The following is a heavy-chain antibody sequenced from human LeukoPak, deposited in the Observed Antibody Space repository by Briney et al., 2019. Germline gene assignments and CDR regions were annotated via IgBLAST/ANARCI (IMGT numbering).Heavy chain of an antibody. J-gene: IGHJ6*02. CDR3: ARDYSNEYYYYGMDV. CDR2: INHSGST. D-gene: IGHD4-11*01. Sequence: PSETLSLTCAVYGGSFSGYYWSWIRQPPGKGLEWIGEINHSGSTNYNPSLKSRVTISVDTSKNQFSLKLSSVTAADTAVYYCARDYSNEYYYYGMDVWGQGTTVTVSS. V-gene: IGHV4-34*01. CDR1: GGSFSGYY.